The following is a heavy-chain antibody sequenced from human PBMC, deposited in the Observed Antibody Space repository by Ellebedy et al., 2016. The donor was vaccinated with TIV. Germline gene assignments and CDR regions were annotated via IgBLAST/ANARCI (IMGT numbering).Heavy chain of an antibody. Sequence: GSLRLSXAVYGGSFSGYYWSWIRQPPGKGLEWIGEINHSGSTNYNPSLKSRVTISVDTSKNQFSLKLSSVTAADTAVYYCAGNYGSGSYPEPWGQGTLVTVSS. J-gene: IGHJ5*02. V-gene: IGHV4-34*01. CDR1: GGSFSGYY. CDR2: INHSGST. D-gene: IGHD3-10*01. CDR3: AGNYGSGSYPEP.